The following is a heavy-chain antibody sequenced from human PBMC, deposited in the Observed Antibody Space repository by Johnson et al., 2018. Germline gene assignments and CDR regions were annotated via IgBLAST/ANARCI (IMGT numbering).Heavy chain of an antibody. CDR3: ARVWCGGGLREAMDV. CDR1: GFIFNKSG. D-gene: IGHD3-16*01. J-gene: IGHJ6*03. CDR2: ISSDGRNR. Sequence: QVQLVESGGGVVQTGMSXRLSCAGSGFIFNKSGMHWVRQAPGKGLEWVTGISSDGRNRYYGDYVKGRFTISRDNSKTTLYLQMNSLTADDTAVYYCARVWCGGGLREAMDVWGKGTTVTVSS. V-gene: IGHV3-30*03.